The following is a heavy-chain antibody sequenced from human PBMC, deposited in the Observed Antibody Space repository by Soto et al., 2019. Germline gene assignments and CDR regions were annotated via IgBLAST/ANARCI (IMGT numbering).Heavy chain of an antibody. Sequence: SETLSLTCTVSGGSISSGDYYWSWIRQPPGKGLEWIGYIYYSGSTYYNPSLKSRVTISVDTSKNQFSLKLSSVTAADTAVYYCARVGRITIFGVVILNWRFDPWGQGTLVTVSS. J-gene: IGHJ5*02. D-gene: IGHD3-3*01. CDR1: GGSISSGDYY. CDR2: IYYSGST. V-gene: IGHV4-30-4*01. CDR3: ARVGRITIFGVVILNWRFDP.